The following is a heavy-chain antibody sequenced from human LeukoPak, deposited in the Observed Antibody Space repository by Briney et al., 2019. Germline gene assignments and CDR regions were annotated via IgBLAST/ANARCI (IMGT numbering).Heavy chain of an antibody. J-gene: IGHJ4*02. CDR2: ISSSSSYI. V-gene: IGHV3-21*04. CDR3: AKMSAAGTSQSDY. CDR1: GFTFSSYS. Sequence: GGSLRLSCAASGFTFSSYSMNWVRQAPGKGLEWVSSISSSSSYIYYADSVKGRLTISRDNAKNSLYLQMNSLRAEDTAVYYCAKMSAAGTSQSDYWGQGTLVTVSS. D-gene: IGHD6-13*01.